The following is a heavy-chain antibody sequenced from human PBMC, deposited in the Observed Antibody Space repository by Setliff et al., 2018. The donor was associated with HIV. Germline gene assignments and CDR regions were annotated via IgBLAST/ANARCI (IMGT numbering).Heavy chain of an antibody. CDR1: GYTFTNNV. V-gene: IGHV1-3*01. CDR2: IHAGSGDT. J-gene: IGHJ4*02. CDR3: ARGVGAAGDY. D-gene: IGHD1-26*01. Sequence: ASVKVSCKASGYTFTNNVIHWARQAPGQRLEWMGWIHAGSGDTQYSQKFQGRVTLTRDTSINTAYMELSSLTSDDTAVYYCARGVGAAGDYWGQGTQVTVSS.